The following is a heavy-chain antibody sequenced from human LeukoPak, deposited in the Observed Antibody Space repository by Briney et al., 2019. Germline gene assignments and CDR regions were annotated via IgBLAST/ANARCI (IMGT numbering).Heavy chain of an antibody. J-gene: IGHJ4*02. Sequence: GGSLRLSCVVSGFTFSSYGMHWVRQAPGKGLEWVAFMTYDGSKRPYADSVKGRFTISRDNSKNTLYLQMNNLRAEDTALYYCAKGIRGSTSWYGLDYWGQGTLVTVSS. CDR3: AKGIRGSTSWYGLDY. CDR2: MTYDGSKR. D-gene: IGHD6-13*01. V-gene: IGHV3-30*02. CDR1: GFTFSSYG.